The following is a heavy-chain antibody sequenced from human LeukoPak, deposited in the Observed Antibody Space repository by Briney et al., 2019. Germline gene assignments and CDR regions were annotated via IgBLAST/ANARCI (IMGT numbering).Heavy chain of an antibody. CDR3: ARGWAYYYDSSGYYLSYYFDY. J-gene: IGHJ4*02. CDR2: ISSSSSYI. D-gene: IGHD3-22*01. Sequence: PGGSLRLSCAASGFTFSSYRMNWVRHAPGKGLEWVSSISSSSSYIYYADSVKGRFTISRDNAKNSLYLQMNSLRAEDTAVYYCARGWAYYYDSSGYYLSYYFDYWGQGTLVTVSS. CDR1: GFTFSSYR. V-gene: IGHV3-21*01.